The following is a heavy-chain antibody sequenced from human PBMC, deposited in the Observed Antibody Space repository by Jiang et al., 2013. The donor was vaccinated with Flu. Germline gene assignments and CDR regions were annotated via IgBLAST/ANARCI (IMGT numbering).Heavy chain of an antibody. V-gene: IGHV1-69*04. CDR1: GGTFSSYA. D-gene: IGHD6-19*01. J-gene: IGHJ4*02. CDR2: IIPILGIA. CDR3: AREPIAVAGNYFDY. Sequence: EVKKPGSSVKVSCKASGGTFSSYAISWVRQAPGQGLEWMGGIIPILGIANYAQKFQGRVTITADKSTSTAYMELSSLRSEDTAVYYCAREPIAVAGNYFDYWGQGTLVTVSS.